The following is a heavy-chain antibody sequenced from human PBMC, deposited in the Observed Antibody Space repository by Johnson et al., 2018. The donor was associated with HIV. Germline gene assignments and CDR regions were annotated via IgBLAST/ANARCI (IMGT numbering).Heavy chain of an antibody. J-gene: IGHJ3*02. CDR1: GFTFSDYY. Sequence: QMLLVESGGGLIQPGGSLRLSCAASGFTFSDYYMSWIRQAPGKGLEWVSYISSSGSTIYYADSVKGRFTISRDNAKNSLYLQMNSLRAEDTAVYYCARGLAMGHDAFYIWGQGTMVTVSS. V-gene: IGHV3-11*01. D-gene: IGHD1-26*01. CDR3: ARGLAMGHDAFYI. CDR2: ISSSGSTI.